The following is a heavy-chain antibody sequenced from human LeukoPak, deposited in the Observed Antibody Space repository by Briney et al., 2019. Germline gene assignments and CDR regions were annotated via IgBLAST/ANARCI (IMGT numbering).Heavy chain of an antibody. V-gene: IGHV3-30-3*01. Sequence: PGGSLRLSCAASGFTFSSYAMHWVRQAPGKGLEWVAVISYDGSNKYYADSVKGRFTISRDNSKNTLYLQMNSLRAEDTAVYYCARDSPRVYDFWSGYPPYGMDVWGQGTTVTVSS. CDR3: ARDSPRVYDFWSGYPPYGMDV. J-gene: IGHJ6*02. CDR2: ISYDGSNK. D-gene: IGHD3-3*01. CDR1: GFTFSSYA.